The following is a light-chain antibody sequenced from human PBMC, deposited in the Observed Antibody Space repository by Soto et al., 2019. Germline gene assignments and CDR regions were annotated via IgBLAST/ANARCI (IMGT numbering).Light chain of an antibody. CDR3: QQYNNWPWT. J-gene: IGKJ1*01. V-gene: IGKV3-15*01. CDR1: QSISDT. CDR2: GAS. Sequence: EIVMTQSPVTLSVSPGGRATLSCRASQSISDTLAWYQQKPGQAPRLLIHGASTRAPGFPARFSGSGSGTDFTLTISSLQSEDFAVYYCQQYNNWPWTFXQGTKVDIK.